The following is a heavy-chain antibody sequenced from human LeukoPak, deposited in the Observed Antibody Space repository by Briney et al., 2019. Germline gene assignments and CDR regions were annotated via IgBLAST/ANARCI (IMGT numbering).Heavy chain of an antibody. CDR1: GGSISSSSYY. D-gene: IGHD5-18*01. V-gene: IGHV4-39*01. Sequence: SETLSLTCTVSGGSISSSSYYWGWIRQPPGKGLEWIGSIYCSGSTYYNPSLKSRVTISVDTSKNQFSLKLSSVTAADTAVYYCAGLDPNTAYDYWGQGTLVTVSS. J-gene: IGHJ4*02. CDR2: IYCSGST. CDR3: AGLDPNTAYDY.